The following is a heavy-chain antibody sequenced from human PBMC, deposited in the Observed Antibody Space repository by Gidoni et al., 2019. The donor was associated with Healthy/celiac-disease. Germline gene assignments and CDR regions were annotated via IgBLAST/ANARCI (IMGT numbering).Heavy chain of an antibody. J-gene: IGHJ6*02. V-gene: IGHV4-4*07. Sequence: VQLQESGPGLAKPSETLSLTCTVSGGSISSYYWSWIRQPAGKGLEWIGRIYTSGSTNYNPPLKSRVTMSVDTSKNQFSLKLSSVTAADTAVYYCARDRGVVPTANYYYGMDVWGQGTTVTVSS. CDR3: ARDRGVVPTANYYYGMDV. CDR1: GGSISSYY. CDR2: IYTSGST. D-gene: IGHD3-3*01.